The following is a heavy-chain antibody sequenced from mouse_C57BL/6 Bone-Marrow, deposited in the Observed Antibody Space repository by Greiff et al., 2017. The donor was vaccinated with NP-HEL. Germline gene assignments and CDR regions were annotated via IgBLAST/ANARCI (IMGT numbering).Heavy chain of an antibody. J-gene: IGHJ3*01. D-gene: IGHD3-2*02. CDR1: GFTFSDYY. CDR2: ISNGGGST. CDR3: ARPAQATPWFAY. V-gene: IGHV5-12*01. Sequence: EVQVVESGGGLVQPGGSLKLSCAASGFTFSDYYMYWVRQTPEKRLEWVAYISNGGGSTYYPDTVKGRFTISRDNAKNTLYLQMSRLKSEDTAMYYCARPAQATPWFAYWGQGTLVTVSA.